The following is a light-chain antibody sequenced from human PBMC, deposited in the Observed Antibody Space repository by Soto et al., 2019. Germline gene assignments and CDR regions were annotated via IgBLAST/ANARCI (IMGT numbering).Light chain of an antibody. J-gene: IGKJ4*01. CDR3: QQRSNWPQIT. Sequence: EIVLTQSTATLSLSPGERATLSCRASQSVSKYLAWYQQKPGQAPRLLIHDVSNRATGIPARFSGSGSGSDFTLTISSLEPEDFGVYYCQQRSNWPQITFGGGTKVEIK. CDR2: DVS. CDR1: QSVSKY. V-gene: IGKV3-11*01.